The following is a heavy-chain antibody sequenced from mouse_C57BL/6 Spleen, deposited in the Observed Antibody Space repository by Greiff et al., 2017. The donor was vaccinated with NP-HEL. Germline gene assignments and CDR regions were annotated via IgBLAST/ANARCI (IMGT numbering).Heavy chain of an antibody. CDR2: IDPSDSYT. V-gene: IGHV1-50*01. J-gene: IGHJ2*01. D-gene: IGHD3-3*01. Sequence: QVQLKQPGAELVKPGASVKLSCKASGYTFTSYWMQWVKQRPGQGLEWIGEIDPSDSYTNYNQKFKGKATLTVDTSSSTAYMQLSSLTSEDSAVYYCARRPGHFDYWGQGTTLTVSS. CDR3: ARRPGHFDY. CDR1: GYTFTSYW.